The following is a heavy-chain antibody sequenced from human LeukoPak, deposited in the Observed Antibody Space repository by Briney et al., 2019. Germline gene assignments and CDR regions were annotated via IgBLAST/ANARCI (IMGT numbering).Heavy chain of an antibody. J-gene: IGHJ4*02. CDR3: ARGNGYSTSGYVDY. CDR2: IYTSEST. CDR1: GGSISSYY. Sequence: SETLSLTCTVSGGSISSYYWSWIRQPAGKGLEWIGRIYTSESTNYNPSLKSRVTMSVDTSKNQFSLKLSSVTAADTAVYYCARGNGYSTSGYVDYWGQGTLVTVSS. V-gene: IGHV4-4*07. D-gene: IGHD6-13*01.